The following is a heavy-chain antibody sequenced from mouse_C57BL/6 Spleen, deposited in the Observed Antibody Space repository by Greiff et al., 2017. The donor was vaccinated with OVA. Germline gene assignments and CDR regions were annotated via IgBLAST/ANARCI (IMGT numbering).Heavy chain of an antibody. J-gene: IGHJ3*01. CDR2: INPYNGGT. D-gene: IGHD2-4*01. CDR3: ARGDDYDSRFAY. V-gene: IGHV1-19*01. CDR1: GYTFTDYY. Sequence: VQLQQSGPVLVKPGASVKMSCKASGYTFTDYYMNWVKQSPGKSLEWIGVINPYNGGTSYNQKFKGKATLTVDKSSSTAYMELNSLTSEDSAVYYCARGDDYDSRFAYWGQGTLVTVSA.